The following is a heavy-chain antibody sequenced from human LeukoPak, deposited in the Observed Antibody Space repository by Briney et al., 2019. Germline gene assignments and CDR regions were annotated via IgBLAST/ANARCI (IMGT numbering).Heavy chain of an antibody. Sequence: PGGSLRLSCAASGFIISSYEMNWVRQAPGKGLEWVSHISSSGETKTYADSVQGRFTISRDNAKNSLFLQMNSLRAEDTAIYYCTRDHSGTSLDWGQGTLVTVSS. CDR2: ISSSGETK. V-gene: IGHV3-48*03. CDR3: TRDHSGTSLD. D-gene: IGHD1-1*01. J-gene: IGHJ4*02. CDR1: GFIISSYE.